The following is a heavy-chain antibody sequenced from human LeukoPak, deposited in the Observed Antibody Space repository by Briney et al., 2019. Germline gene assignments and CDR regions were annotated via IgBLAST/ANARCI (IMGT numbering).Heavy chain of an antibody. D-gene: IGHD3-10*01. V-gene: IGHV3-7*01. Sequence: ETLSLTCTVSGYSISSGYYWGWIRQPPGKGLEWVANIKQDGSEKYYVDSVKGRFTISRDNAKNSLYLQMNSLRAEDTAVYYCARAVVLLWFGEYDYWGQGTLVTVSS. J-gene: IGHJ4*02. CDR3: ARAVVLLWFGEYDY. CDR2: IKQDGSEK. CDR1: GYSISSGYY.